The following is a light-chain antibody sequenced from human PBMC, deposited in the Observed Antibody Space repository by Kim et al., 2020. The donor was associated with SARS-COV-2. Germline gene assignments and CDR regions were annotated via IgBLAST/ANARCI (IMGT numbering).Light chain of an antibody. CDR1: SSDVGRYDF. V-gene: IGLV2-14*01. Sequence: QSALTQPASVSGSPGQSIIISCTGTSSDVGRYDFVSWYQQHPGKAPKLVIYEVTNRASGVSNRFSASKSGNTAYLIISGLQAEDEADYYCSSYTTTSSRVFGGGTQLTVL. CDR2: EVT. CDR3: SSYTTTSSRV. J-gene: IGLJ3*02.